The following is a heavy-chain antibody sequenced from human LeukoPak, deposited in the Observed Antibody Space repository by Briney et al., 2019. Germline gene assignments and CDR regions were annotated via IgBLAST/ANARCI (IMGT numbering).Heavy chain of an antibody. CDR3: VKDHDWGAFHI. V-gene: IGHV3-64D*09. Sequence: PGGSLRLSCSASGFTFSGYAMHWVRQAPGKGLEYVSVISSNGGSTYYADSVKGRFTISRDNSKNTLYLQMSSLRAEDTAVYYCVKDHDWGAFHIWGQGTMVTVST. CDR1: GFTFSGYA. D-gene: IGHD7-27*01. J-gene: IGHJ3*02. CDR2: ISSNGGST.